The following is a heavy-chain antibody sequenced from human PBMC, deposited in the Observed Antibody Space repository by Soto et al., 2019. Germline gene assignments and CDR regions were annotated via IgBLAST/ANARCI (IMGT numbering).Heavy chain of an antibody. Sequence: GGSLRLSCAASGFTFSSYGMHWVRQAPGKGLEWVAVISYDGSNKYYADSVKGRFTISRDNSKNTLYLQMNSLRAEDTAVYYCAKVSSYGDYAKAIFDYWGQGTLVTVSS. D-gene: IGHD4-17*01. CDR3: AKVSSYGDYAKAIFDY. J-gene: IGHJ4*02. CDR1: GFTFSSYG. V-gene: IGHV3-30*18. CDR2: ISYDGSNK.